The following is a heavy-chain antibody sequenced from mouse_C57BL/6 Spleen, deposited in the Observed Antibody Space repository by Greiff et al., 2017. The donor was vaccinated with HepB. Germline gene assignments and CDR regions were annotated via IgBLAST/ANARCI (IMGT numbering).Heavy chain of an antibody. D-gene: IGHD2-1*01. J-gene: IGHJ1*03. Sequence: EVQLQQSGPELVKPGASVKIPCKASGYTFTDYNMDWVKQSHGKSLEWIGDINPNNGGTIYNQKFKGKATLTVDKSSSTAYMELRSLTSEDTAVYYCARSPYGNYGYFDVWGTGTTVTVSS. V-gene: IGHV1-18*01. CDR1: GYTFTDYN. CDR3: ARSPYGNYGYFDV. CDR2: INPNNGGT.